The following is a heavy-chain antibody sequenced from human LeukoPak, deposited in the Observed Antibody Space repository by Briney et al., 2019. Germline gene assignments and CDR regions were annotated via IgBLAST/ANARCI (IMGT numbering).Heavy chain of an antibody. CDR3: AKDRDYYDSSGYYLY. CDR2: ISGGGGST. V-gene: IGHV3-23*01. CDR1: GFTFSSYA. Sequence: GGSLRLSCAASGFTFSSYAMSWVRQAPGKGLEWVSTISGGGGSTYYADSVKGRFTISRGNSKNTLYLQMNSLRAEDTAVYYCAKDRDYYDSSGYYLYWGQGTLVTVSS. D-gene: IGHD3-22*01. J-gene: IGHJ4*02.